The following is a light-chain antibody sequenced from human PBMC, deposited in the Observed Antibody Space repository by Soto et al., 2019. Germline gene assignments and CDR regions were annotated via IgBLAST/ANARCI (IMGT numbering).Light chain of an antibody. J-gene: IGKJ4*01. Sequence: DIQMTQSPSSLSASVGDRVTITCQASQDISNYLNWYQQKPGKAPKLLIYEASNLETGVPSRFSGSGSGTDFTFTISSLQPEDIATYYCQQYDNLPRTFGGGTKVEIK. CDR1: QDISNY. CDR2: EAS. V-gene: IGKV1-33*01. CDR3: QQYDNLPRT.